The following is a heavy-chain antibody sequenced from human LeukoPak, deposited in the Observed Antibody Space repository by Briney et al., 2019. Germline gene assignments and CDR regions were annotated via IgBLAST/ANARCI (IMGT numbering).Heavy chain of an antibody. V-gene: IGHV6-1*01. J-gene: IGHJ5*02. CDR3: ARRLTQYDCFDP. Sequence: SQTLSLTCAVSGEIVSSNSVTWNWIRQSRSRGLEWLGRTYYRSTWYNDYAVSVRGRLTVTPDTSKNPFSLPLNSVTPEDTAVYYCARRLTQYDCFDPWGQGILVTVSS. CDR1: GEIVSSNSVT. D-gene: IGHD2-2*01. CDR2: TYYRSTWYN.